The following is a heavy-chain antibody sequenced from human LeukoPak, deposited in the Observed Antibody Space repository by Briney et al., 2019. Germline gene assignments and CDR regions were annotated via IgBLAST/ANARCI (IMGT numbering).Heavy chain of an antibody. CDR2: ISYDGSNK. J-gene: IGHJ4*02. Sequence: GGSLRLSCAASGFTFSSYGIHWVRQAPGKGLEWVAVISYDGSNKYYADSVKGRFTISRDNSKNTLYLQMNSLRAEDTAVYYCARRADYGGKIKGGTDYWGQGTLVTVSS. D-gene: IGHD4-23*01. CDR3: ARRADYGGKIKGGTDY. CDR1: GFTFSSYG. V-gene: IGHV3-30*03.